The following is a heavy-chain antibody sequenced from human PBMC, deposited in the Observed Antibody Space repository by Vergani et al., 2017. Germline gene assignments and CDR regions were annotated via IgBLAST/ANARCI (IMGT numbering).Heavy chain of an antibody. D-gene: IGHD5-12*01. Sequence: EVQLVESGGGLVQPGGSLRLSCAASGFTFSSYAMHWVRQAPGKGLEYVSAISSNGGSTYYANSVKGRFTISRDNSKNTLYLQMGSLRAEDMAVYYCARGGSLYSGFDPWGQGTLVTVSS. CDR2: ISSNGGST. CDR3: ARGGSLYSGFDP. J-gene: IGHJ5*02. CDR1: GFTFSSYA. V-gene: IGHV3-64*01.